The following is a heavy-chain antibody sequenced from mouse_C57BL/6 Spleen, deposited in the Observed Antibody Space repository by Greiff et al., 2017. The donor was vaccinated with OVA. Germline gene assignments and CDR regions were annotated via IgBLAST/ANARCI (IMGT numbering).Heavy chain of an antibody. V-gene: IGHV1-69*01. J-gene: IGHJ4*01. CDR1: GYTFTSYW. CDR3: ARQMDY. Sequence: QVQLKQPGAELVMPGASVKLSCKASGYTFTSYWMHWVKQRPGQGLEWIGEIDPSDSYTNYNQKFKGKSTLTVDKSSSTAYMQLSSLTSEDSAVYYCARQMDYWGQGTSVTVSS. CDR2: IDPSDSYT.